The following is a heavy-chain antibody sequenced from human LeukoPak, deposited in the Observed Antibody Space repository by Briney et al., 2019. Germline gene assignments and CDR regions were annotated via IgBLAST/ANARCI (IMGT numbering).Heavy chain of an antibody. CDR3: VRDRGSGSYGYFQN. V-gene: IGHV3-66*01. J-gene: IGHJ1*01. Sequence: GGSLRLSCAASGFTLSSNYMNWVRQAPGKGLEWVSVIYSGGSTYYADSVKGRFTISRDNSKNTLYLQMSSLRAEDTAMYYCVRDRGSGSYGYFQNWGQGTLVTVSS. D-gene: IGHD3-10*01. CDR1: GFTLSSNY. CDR2: IYSGGST.